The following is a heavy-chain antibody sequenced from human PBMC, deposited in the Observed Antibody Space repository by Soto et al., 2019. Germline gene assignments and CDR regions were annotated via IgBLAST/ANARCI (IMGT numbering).Heavy chain of an antibody. CDR3: ASSLLTPFDY. J-gene: IGHJ4*02. Sequence: EVQLVESGGGLVQPGGSLRLSCAASGFTFSSYWMHWVRQARGKGLVWVSRINSDGSSTFYADSVKGRFTISRDNAKNTLYLQMNSLRAEDTAVCYCASSLLTPFDYWGQGTLVTVSS. CDR1: GFTFSSYW. CDR2: INSDGSST. D-gene: IGHD7-27*01. V-gene: IGHV3-74*01.